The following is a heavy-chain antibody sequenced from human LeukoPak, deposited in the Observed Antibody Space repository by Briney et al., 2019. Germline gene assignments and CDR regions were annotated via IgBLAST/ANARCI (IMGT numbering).Heavy chain of an antibody. CDR1: GYTFTSYG. CDR3: ARKGLYYYGSGSYDGMDV. J-gene: IGHJ6*02. D-gene: IGHD3-10*01. Sequence: ASVKVSCKASGYTFTSYGISWVRQAPGQGLEWMGWISAYNGNTNYAQKLQGRVTMTTDTSTSTAYMKLRSLRSDDTAVYYCARKGLYYYGSGSYDGMDVWGQGTTVTVSS. CDR2: ISAYNGNT. V-gene: IGHV1-18*01.